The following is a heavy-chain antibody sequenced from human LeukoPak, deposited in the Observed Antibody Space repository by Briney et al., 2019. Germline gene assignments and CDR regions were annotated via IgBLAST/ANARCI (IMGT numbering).Heavy chain of an antibody. CDR2: ISTYNGNS. CDR1: GYNFINYG. D-gene: IGHD1-14*01. J-gene: IGHJ4*02. V-gene: IGHV1-18*01. Sequence: ASVKLSCKASGYNFINYGISWVRQAPGQGLDWMGWISTYNGNSIYAQKFQGRVTMPTDTSTSTGYMDLRSLTSDDTAVYYCARVARTAVGIRYYFDEWGQGTLVSVSS. CDR3: ARVARTAVGIRYYFDE.